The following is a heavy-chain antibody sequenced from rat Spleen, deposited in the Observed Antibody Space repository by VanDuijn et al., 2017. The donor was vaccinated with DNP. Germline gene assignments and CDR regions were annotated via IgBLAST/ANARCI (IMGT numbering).Heavy chain of an antibody. CDR1: GFTFSNHD. J-gene: IGHJ4*01. CDR3: ARDNYVTYGAMDP. Sequence: EVQLVESGGGLVQPGRSLKLSCAASGFTFSNHDMAWVRLAPTKGLEWVASISPSGGSTYCRDSVKGRFTISRDDAKSTLFLQMDSLRSEDTATYYCARDNYVTYGAMDPWGQGTSVTVSS. V-gene: IGHV5-25*01. D-gene: IGHD1-11*01. CDR2: ISPSGGST.